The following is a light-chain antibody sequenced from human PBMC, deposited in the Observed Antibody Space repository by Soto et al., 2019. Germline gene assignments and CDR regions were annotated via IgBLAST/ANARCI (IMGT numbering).Light chain of an antibody. CDR1: QSISGY. CDR2: ATS. J-gene: IGKJ5*01. Sequence: DIHMTQSPSSLAASVGDRVTITCRASQSISGYLNWYQQKPGKAPRLLIYATSNLQSGVPSRFSCSGSWTDFTLTISSLQPEDFATYYCQQSYSTPSITFGQGTRLETK. CDR3: QQSYSTPSIT. V-gene: IGKV1-39*01.